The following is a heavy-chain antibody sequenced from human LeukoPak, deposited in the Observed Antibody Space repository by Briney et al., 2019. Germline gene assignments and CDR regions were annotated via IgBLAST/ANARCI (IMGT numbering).Heavy chain of an antibody. D-gene: IGHD3-22*01. CDR3: ARRANSGFDAFDI. CDR1: GGSISSYY. CDR2: IYYSGST. Sequence: PSETLSLTCTVSGGSISSYYWSWIRQPPGKGLEWIGYIYYSGSTNYNPSLKSRVTISVDTSKNQFSLKLSSVTAADTAVYYCARRANSGFDAFDIWGQGAMVTVSS. J-gene: IGHJ3*02. V-gene: IGHV4-59*01.